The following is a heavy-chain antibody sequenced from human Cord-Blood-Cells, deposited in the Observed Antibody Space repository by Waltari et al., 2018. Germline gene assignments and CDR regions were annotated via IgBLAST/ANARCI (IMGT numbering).Heavy chain of an antibody. CDR1: GGTFSSYA. CDR3: ARPYCSSTSCYAEYYYYYGMDV. Sequence: QVQLVQSGAEVKKPGSSVKVSCKASGGTFSSYAISWVRQAPGQGLEWMGGVIPIFGTANYAQKFQGRVTITGDESTSTAYMELSSLRAEDTAVYYWARPYCSSTSCYAEYYYYYGMDVWGQGTTVTVSS. J-gene: IGHJ6*02. D-gene: IGHD2-2*01. CDR2: VIPIFGTA. V-gene: IGHV1-69*01.